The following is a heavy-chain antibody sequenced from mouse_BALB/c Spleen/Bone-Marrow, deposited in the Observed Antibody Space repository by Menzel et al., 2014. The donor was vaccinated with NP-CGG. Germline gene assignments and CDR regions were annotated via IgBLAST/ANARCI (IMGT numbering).Heavy chain of an antibody. CDR1: GYTFTSYW. J-gene: IGHJ2*01. Sequence: VQLVESGAELVRPGASVKLSCKASGYTFTSYWINWVNQRSGQGLEWIGNIYPSDSYTNYNQKFKDKATLTVDKSSSTAYMQLSSPISEDSAVYYCTRGSYDLDYWGQGTTLTVSS. CDR3: TRGSYDLDY. CDR2: IYPSDSYT. V-gene: IGHV1-69*02. D-gene: IGHD2-3*01.